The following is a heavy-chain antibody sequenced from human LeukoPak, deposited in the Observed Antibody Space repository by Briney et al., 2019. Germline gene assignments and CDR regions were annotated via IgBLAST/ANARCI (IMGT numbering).Heavy chain of an antibody. CDR1: GDSINNHY. D-gene: IGHD1-1*01. V-gene: IGHV4-4*09. J-gene: IGHJ5*02. CDR3: ARHWIETTKTYSYWFDP. Sequence: SATLSLTCTASGDSINNHYWSWIRQPPGKGLEWIGFIYTRGSTNYNPSPKSRVTMSGDTSKNQVSLTLNYVTAADTAVYYCARHWIETTKTYSYWFDPWGQGTLVTVSS. CDR2: IYTRGST.